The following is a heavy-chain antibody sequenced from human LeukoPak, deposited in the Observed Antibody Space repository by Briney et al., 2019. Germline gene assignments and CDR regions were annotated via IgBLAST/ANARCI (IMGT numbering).Heavy chain of an antibody. Sequence: PGGSLRLSCAASGFSFSDHYMSWIRQAPGKGLEWVSYMSSSDNSIYYADSVKGRFTISRDNAKNSLYPQMNNLRAEDTAVYYCARDRVGSSTSCYDYWGQGTLVTVSS. CDR3: ARDRVGSSTSCYDY. CDR1: GFSFSDHY. CDR2: MSSSDNSI. D-gene: IGHD2-2*01. V-gene: IGHV3-11*01. J-gene: IGHJ4*02.